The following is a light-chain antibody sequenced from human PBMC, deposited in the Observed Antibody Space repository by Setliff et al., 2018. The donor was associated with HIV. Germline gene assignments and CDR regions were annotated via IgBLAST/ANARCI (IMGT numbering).Light chain of an antibody. V-gene: IGLV2-8*01. CDR1: SSNVGKYDL. J-gene: IGLJ1*01. CDR2: EVT. CDR3: SSNAGSNNFV. Sequence: SVLAQPASVSGSPGQSITISRTGNSSNVGKYDLVSWYRQYPDKAPQLTIYEVTKRPSGVPDRFSGSKSGNTASLTVSGLQAEDEANYYCSSNAGSNNFVFGTGTKVTVL.